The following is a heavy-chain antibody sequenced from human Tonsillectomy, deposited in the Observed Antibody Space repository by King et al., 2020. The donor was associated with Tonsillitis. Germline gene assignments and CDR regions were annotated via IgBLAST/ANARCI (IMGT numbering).Heavy chain of an antibody. CDR1: GGSVSGYY. CDR2: VNHSGSI. D-gene: IGHD1-14*01. V-gene: IGHV4-34*01. J-gene: IGHJ4*02. Sequence: VRLQQWGAGLLKPSETLSLTCAVSGGSVSGYYWSWIRQPPGKGLVWIGEVNHSGSIKYNPSLKSRVTISVDTSKDQFSLKVTSVTAADTGVYYCARGIGLRRGTFGYWGQGTLVSVSS. CDR3: ARGIGLRRGTFGY.